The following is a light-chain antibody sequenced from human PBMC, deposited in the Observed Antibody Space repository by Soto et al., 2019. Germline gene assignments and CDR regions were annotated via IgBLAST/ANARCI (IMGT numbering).Light chain of an antibody. CDR3: QQYGSSRWT. V-gene: IGKV3-20*01. CDR1: QSVSSSY. CDR2: GAS. Sequence: EIVLTPSPGTLSLSPGERATLSCRASQSVSSSYLAWYQQNRGQAPRLLIYGASSRAPGIPDRFGGSGSGTDFTLTISRLEPEDFAVYYCQQYGSSRWTFGQGTKVDIK. J-gene: IGKJ1*01.